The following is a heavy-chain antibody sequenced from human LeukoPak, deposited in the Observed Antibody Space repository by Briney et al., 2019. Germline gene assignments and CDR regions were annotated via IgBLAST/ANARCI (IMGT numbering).Heavy chain of an antibody. J-gene: IGHJ4*02. CDR2: IYYSGST. CDR3: ARQLGYCSSTSCYADKVDY. D-gene: IGHD2-2*01. CDR1: GGSISSSSYY. Sequence: PSETLSLTCTVSGGSISSSSYYWGWIRQPPGKGLEWIGSIYYSGSTSYNPSLKSRVTISVDTSKNQFSLKLSSVTAADTAVYYRARQLGYCSSTSCYADKVDYWGQGTLVTVSS. V-gene: IGHV4-39*01.